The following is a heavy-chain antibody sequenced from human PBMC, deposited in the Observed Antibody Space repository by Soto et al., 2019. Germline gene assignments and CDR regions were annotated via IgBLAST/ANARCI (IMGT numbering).Heavy chain of an antibody. Sequence: PSVKVSCKASGYTFTSYYVHWVRQAPGQGLEWMGIINPSGGSTSYAQKFQGRVTMTRDTSKNQLSLRLTSVTAADTAVYYCARRECSSASCYQSNWFDPWGQGTLVTVSS. CDR1: GYTFTSYY. V-gene: IGHV1-46*01. CDR2: INPSGGST. D-gene: IGHD2-2*01. J-gene: IGHJ5*02. CDR3: ARRECSSASCYQSNWFDP.